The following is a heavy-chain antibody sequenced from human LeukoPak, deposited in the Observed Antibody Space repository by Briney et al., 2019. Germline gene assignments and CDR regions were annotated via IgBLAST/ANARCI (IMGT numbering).Heavy chain of an antibody. CDR1: GFTFSDYS. V-gene: IGHV3-21*06. D-gene: IGHD2-15*01. Sequence: GGSLRLSCAASGFTFSDYSMNWVRQAPGKGLEWVSSLSSSSTYIHYADSVKGRFTISRDNAKNSLYLQMNRLRAEDTAVYYCARVVAGNWFDPWGQGTLVTVSS. CDR2: LSSSSTYI. CDR3: ARVVAGNWFDP. J-gene: IGHJ5*02.